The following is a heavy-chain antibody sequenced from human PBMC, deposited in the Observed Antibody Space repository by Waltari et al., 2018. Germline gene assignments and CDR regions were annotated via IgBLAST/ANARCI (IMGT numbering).Heavy chain of an antibody. CDR2: MNPNRGNT. V-gene: IGHV1-8*02. CDR1: GYTFTSYD. J-gene: IGHJ4*02. Sequence: QVQLVQSGAEVKKPGASVKVSCKASGYTFTSYDINWVRQATGQGLEWMGGMNPNRGNTGYAQKFQGRVTMTRNTSISTAYMELSSLRSEDTAVYYCARRWVTIGDFDYWGQGTLVTVSS. D-gene: IGHD3-10*01. CDR3: ARRWVTIGDFDY.